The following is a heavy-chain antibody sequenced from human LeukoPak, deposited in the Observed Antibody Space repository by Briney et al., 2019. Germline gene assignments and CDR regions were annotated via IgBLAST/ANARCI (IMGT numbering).Heavy chain of an antibody. CDR1: GFTFSSYG. V-gene: IGHV3-30*02. CDR3: AKAGRGSHLLATFDY. D-gene: IGHD2-8*02. J-gene: IGHJ4*02. CDR2: IRYDGSNK. Sequence: TGGSLRLSCAASGFTFSSYGMHWVRQAPGKGLEWVAFIRYDGSNKYYADSVKGRFTISRDNSKNTLYLQMNSLRAEDTAVYYCAKAGRGSHLLATFDYWGQGTLVTVSS.